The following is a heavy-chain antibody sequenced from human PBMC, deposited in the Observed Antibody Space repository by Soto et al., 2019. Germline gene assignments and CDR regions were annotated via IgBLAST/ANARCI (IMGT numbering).Heavy chain of an antibody. CDR1: GFTFSSYW. CDR2: IKQDGSEK. Sequence: PGGSLRLSCAAPGFTFSSYWMSWVRQAPGKGLEWVANIKQDGSEKYYVDSVKGRFTISRDNAKNSLYLQMNSLRAEDTAVYYCAREKSSGWYGYYYYGMDVWGQGTTVTVSS. J-gene: IGHJ6*02. D-gene: IGHD6-19*01. CDR3: AREKSSGWYGYYYYGMDV. V-gene: IGHV3-7*03.